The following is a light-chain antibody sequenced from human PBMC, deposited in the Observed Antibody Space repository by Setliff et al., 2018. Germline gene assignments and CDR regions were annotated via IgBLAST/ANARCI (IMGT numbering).Light chain of an antibody. CDR3: SSYASSINPYV. J-gene: IGLJ1*01. CDR2: EVT. Sequence: QSALTQPPSASGSPGQSLTISCTGTSNDVGACNYVSWYQQHPGKAPKLMIYEVTKRPSGVPDRFSGSKSGNTASLTVSGLQGEDEADYYCSSYASSINPYVFGTGTKVTVL. V-gene: IGLV2-8*01. CDR1: SNDVGACNY.